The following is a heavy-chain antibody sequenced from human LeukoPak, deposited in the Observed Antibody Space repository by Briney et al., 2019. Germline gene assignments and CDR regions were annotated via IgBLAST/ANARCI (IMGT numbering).Heavy chain of an antibody. Sequence: GRSLRLSCVASGFTFSSYTMHWVRQAPGKGLEWVAVISYDGSNEYYADFVKGRFTISRDNSKNTMLLPMNSLRAEDTALYYCARGSLGVLIWKATYGMDVWGQGATVTVSS. D-gene: IGHD3-3*01. V-gene: IGHV3-30-3*01. CDR3: ARGSLGVLIWKATYGMDV. CDR2: ISYDGSNE. J-gene: IGHJ6*02. CDR1: GFTFSSYT.